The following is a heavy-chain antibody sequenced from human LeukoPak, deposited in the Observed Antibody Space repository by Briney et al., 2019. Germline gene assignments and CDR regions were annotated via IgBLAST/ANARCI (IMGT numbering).Heavy chain of an antibody. CDR2: IYDSGST. J-gene: IGHJ4*02. CDR3: ARQSISGSSLSYFDY. CDR1: GGSISSYY. Sequence: GSLRLSCTVSGGSISSYYWSWIRQPPGKGLEWIGNIYDSGSTNYNPSLKSRVTISVDTSKNQCSLKLSSVTAADTAVYYCARQSISGSSLSYFDYWGQGTLVNVSS. D-gene: IGHD3-22*01. V-gene: IGHV4-59*01.